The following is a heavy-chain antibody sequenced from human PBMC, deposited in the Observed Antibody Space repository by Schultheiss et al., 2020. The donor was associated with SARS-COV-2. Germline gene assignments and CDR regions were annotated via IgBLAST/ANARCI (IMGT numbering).Heavy chain of an antibody. CDR3: VRDWSAGY. CDR1: GFTFSDEN. J-gene: IGHJ4*02. D-gene: IGHD2-8*02. CDR2: IDRWSRVI. Sequence: GGSLRLSCTDSGFTFSDENMNWVRQAPGKGLEWLAYIDRWSRVITYGDSVKGRFTITRDNAKKSLYLEMDSLRVEDTAVYYCVRDWSAGYWGQGTLVTVSS. V-gene: IGHV3-48*01.